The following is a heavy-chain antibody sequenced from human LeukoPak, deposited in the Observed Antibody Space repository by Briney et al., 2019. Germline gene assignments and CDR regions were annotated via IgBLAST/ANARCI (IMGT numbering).Heavy chain of an antibody. Sequence: PSETLSLTCTVSGGPINSYYWSWVWQPAGEGLEWIGRTHSSESTNYNPSLPSRVTMSVDTSKSQFSLILTSVTAADTAVCYCSRWYCGGDCYSGSKYYFDYWGQGTLVTVSS. V-gene: IGHV4-4*07. D-gene: IGHD2-21*02. J-gene: IGHJ4*02. CDR3: SRWYCGGDCYSGSKYYFDY. CDR1: GGPINSYY. CDR2: THSSEST.